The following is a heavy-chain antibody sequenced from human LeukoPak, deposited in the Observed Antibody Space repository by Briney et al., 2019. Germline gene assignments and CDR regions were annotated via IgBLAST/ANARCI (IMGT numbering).Heavy chain of an antibody. CDR3: ARVRAGYCTSTSCYTGMDV. J-gene: IGHJ6*02. D-gene: IGHD2-2*01. CDR1: GFTFSSYG. V-gene: IGHV3-30*03. Sequence: SLRLSCAASGFTFSSYGMHWVRQAPGKGLEWVALISYDGSNEYYADSVRGRFTISRDNSKFTLYMQMNSLRAEDTAVYYCARVRAGYCTSTSCYTGMDVWGQGTTATVSS. CDR2: ISYDGSNE.